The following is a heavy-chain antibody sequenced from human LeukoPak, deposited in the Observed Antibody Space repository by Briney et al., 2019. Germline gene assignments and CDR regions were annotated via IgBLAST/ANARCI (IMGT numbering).Heavy chain of an antibody. V-gene: IGHV1-18*01. CDR1: GYRFTSYG. Sequence: GSVKLSCKASGYRFTSYGISWVRRAPGQGLEWMGWISAYNGNTNYAQKLQSRVTMTTDTSTSTAYMELRSLRSDDTAVYYCARGGDGDILTGLVFDYWGQGTLVSVSS. J-gene: IGHJ4*02. CDR2: ISAYNGNT. CDR3: ARGGDGDILTGLVFDY. D-gene: IGHD3-9*01.